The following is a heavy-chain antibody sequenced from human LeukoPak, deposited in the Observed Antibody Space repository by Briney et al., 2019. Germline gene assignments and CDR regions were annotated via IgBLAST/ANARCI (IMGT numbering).Heavy chain of an antibody. V-gene: IGHV4-30-2*01. CDR2: IYHSGST. J-gene: IGHJ4*02. Sequence: PSETLSLTCAVSGGSISSGGYSWSWIRQPPGKGLEWIGYIYHSGSTYYNPSLKSRVTISVDRSKNQFSLKLSSVTAADTAVYYCARGTPDYYGSGSYYIHYWGQGTLVTVSS. D-gene: IGHD3-10*01. CDR1: GGSISSGGYS. CDR3: ARGTPDYYGSGSYYIHY.